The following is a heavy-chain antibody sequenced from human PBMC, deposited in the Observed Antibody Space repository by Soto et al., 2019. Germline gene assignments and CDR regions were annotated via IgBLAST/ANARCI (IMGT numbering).Heavy chain of an antibody. Sequence: QVQLVESGGGVVQPGRSLRLSCAVSGFTVSTYGMHWVRQAPGKGLEWVAVISRDGGTKYYADSVKGRFTSSRDNSRNTLFLEMNRLRGDDMAVYYCTGEGASGYWGQGTLVTVSS. J-gene: IGHJ4*02. CDR3: TGEGASGY. CDR2: ISRDGGTK. V-gene: IGHV3-30*03. CDR1: GFTVSTYG. D-gene: IGHD2-8*02.